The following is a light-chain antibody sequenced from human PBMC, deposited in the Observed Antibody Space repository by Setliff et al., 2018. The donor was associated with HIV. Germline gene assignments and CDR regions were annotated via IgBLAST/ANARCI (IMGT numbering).Light chain of an antibody. Sequence: GNYNYVSWYQEHPGKAPKLMIYDVSKRPSGVSNRSSGSKSGNTASLTISGLQAEDEADYHCQSYDSSLSGYVFGTGTKVTVL. CDR3: QSYDSSLSGYV. V-gene: IGLV2-14*04. CDR2: DVS. CDR1: GNYNY. J-gene: IGLJ1*01.